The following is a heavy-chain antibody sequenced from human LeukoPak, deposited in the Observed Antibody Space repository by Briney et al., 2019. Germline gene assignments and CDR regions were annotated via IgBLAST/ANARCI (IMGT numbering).Heavy chain of an antibody. CDR1: GGSISSGGYY. V-gene: IGHV4-31*03. D-gene: IGHD3-22*01. CDR3: ARDLRNNYYDSSGDAFDI. CDR2: IYYSGST. Sequence: SETLSLTCTVSGGSISSGGYYWSWIRQHPGKGLEWIGYIYYSGSTYYNPPLKSRVTISVDTSKNQFSLKLSSVTAADTAVYYCARDLRNNYYDSSGDAFDIWGQGTMVTVSS. J-gene: IGHJ3*02.